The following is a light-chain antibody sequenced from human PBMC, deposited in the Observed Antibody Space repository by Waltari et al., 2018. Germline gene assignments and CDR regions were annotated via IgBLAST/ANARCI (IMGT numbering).Light chain of an antibody. CDR1: QSIGRS. Sequence: EIVLTQSPGTLSLSPGERATLSCRASQSIGRSLVWYQQKPGQAPRLLIYDVSRRATGIPDRFSGSGYGTDFSLTISRLEPENFAEYYGQKYERLPATFGQGTTVEIK. CDR3: QKYERLPAT. V-gene: IGKV3-20*01. J-gene: IGKJ1*01. CDR2: DVS.